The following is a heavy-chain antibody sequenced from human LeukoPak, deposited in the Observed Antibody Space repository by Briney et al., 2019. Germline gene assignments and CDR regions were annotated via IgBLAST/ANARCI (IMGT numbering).Heavy chain of an antibody. V-gene: IGHV3-23*01. D-gene: IGHD4-23*01. Sequence: GGSLRLSCAAPGFTFSSYAMSWVRQAPGKGLEWVSAISGSGGSTYYADSVKGRFTISRDNSKNTLYLQMNSLRAEDTAVYYCAKPDYGGNSGKDAFDIWGQGTMVTVSS. CDR3: AKPDYGGNSGKDAFDI. J-gene: IGHJ3*02. CDR2: ISGSGGST. CDR1: GFTFSSYA.